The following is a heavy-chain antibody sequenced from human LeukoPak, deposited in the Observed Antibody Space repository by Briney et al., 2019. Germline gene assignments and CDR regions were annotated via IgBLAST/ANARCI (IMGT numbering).Heavy chain of an antibody. CDR2: IIPIFGTA. D-gene: IGHD2-2*01. V-gene: IGHV1-69*05. Sequence: SVKVSCKASGGTFSSYAISWVRQAPGQGLEWMGRIIPIFGTANYAQKFQGRVTITTDESTSTAYMELSSLRSEDTAVYYCARAPRAAAMFGNAFDIWGQGTMVTVSS. J-gene: IGHJ3*02. CDR1: GGTFSSYA. CDR3: ARAPRAAAMFGNAFDI.